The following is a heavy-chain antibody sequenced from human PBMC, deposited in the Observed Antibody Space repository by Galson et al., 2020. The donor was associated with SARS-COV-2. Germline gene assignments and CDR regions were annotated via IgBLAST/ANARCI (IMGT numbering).Heavy chain of an antibody. J-gene: IGHJ4*02. CDR1: GFSLSTSGVG. CDR3: AHRGSSGWWGDYFDY. Sequence: SGPTMAKPTQTLTLTCTFSGFSLSTSGVGAGWIRQPPGKALEWPALIYWDDDKRYSPSLKSRLTITKDTSKNQVVLTMTNMDPVDTATYYCAHRGSSGWWGDYFDYWGQGTLVTVSS. CDR2: IYWDDDK. V-gene: IGHV2-5*02. D-gene: IGHD6-19*01.